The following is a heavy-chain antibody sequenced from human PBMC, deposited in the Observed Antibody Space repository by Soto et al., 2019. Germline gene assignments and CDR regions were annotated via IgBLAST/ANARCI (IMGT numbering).Heavy chain of an antibody. V-gene: IGHV4-39*01. D-gene: IGHD3-22*01. CDR3: AGLKYFHSGGYYYWSDY. CDR2: IYYSGST. J-gene: IGHJ4*02. Sequence: SETLSLTCTVSGGSISSSSYYWGWIRQPPRKGLEWIGSIYYSGSTYYNPSLKSRVTISVDTSKNQFSLKLSSVTAADTAVYYCAGLKYFHSGGYYYWSDYWGQGTLVTVSS. CDR1: GGSISSSSYY.